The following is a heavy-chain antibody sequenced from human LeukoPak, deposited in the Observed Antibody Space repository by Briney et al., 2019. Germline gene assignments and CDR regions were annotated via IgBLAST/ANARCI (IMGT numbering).Heavy chain of an antibody. CDR2: INSDGSST. V-gene: IGHV3-74*01. Sequence: PGGSLRLSCAASGFTFSSYWMHWVRQARGRGVVWVSRINSDGSSTIYADSVKGRFTISRDNDKNTLYLQMNSLRAEDTAVYYCTRWGPIASDYWGQGTLVTVSS. D-gene: IGHD3-3*02. J-gene: IGHJ4*02. CDR3: TRWGPIASDY. CDR1: GFTFSSYW.